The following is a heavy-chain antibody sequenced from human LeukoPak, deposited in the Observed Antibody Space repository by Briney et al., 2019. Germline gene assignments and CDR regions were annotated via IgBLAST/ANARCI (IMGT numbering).Heavy chain of an antibody. Sequence: GSLRLSCAASGFTFSSYWMTWLRQSPGKGLEWIGDINPSGSTYYNPSLKSRLTISVDTSKNQFSLKLRSVTAADTAVYYCARGRHDITMIVVVMTSVSYYLDVWGKGTTVTVS. D-gene: IGHD3-22*01. CDR3: ARGRHDITMIVVVMTSVSYYLDV. CDR1: GFTFSSYW. CDR2: INPSGST. V-gene: IGHV4-34*01. J-gene: IGHJ6*03.